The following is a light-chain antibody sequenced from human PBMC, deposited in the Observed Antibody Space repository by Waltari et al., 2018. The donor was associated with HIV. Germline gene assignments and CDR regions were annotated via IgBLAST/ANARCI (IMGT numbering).Light chain of an antibody. J-gene: IGLJ3*02. CDR1: NSVVGSYNR. CDR3: SSYTSSSTLWM. Sequence: QSALTQPPSVSGSPGQSVTISCTGTNSVVGSYNRVSWYQLPPGTAPKLMIYEVNNRPSGVPDRFACAKSGNTASLTISGLQAEDEADYYCSSYTSSSTLWMFGGGTKLTVL. CDR2: EVN. V-gene: IGLV2-18*02.